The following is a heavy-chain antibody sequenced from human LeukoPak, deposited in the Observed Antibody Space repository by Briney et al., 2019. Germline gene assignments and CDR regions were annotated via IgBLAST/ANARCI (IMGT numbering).Heavy chain of an antibody. CDR2: INTDGSAT. Sequence: GGSLRLSCSASGFTFSSYAMHWVRQAPGKGLVWVSRINTDGSATTYAGSVKGRFTISRDNAKNTLYLQMNSLRAEDTAVYYCASGRFYDDRVGFDLWGRGTLVAVSS. CDR3: ASGRFYDDRVGFDL. CDR1: GFTFSSYA. V-gene: IGHV3-74*01. J-gene: IGHJ2*01. D-gene: IGHD5-12*01.